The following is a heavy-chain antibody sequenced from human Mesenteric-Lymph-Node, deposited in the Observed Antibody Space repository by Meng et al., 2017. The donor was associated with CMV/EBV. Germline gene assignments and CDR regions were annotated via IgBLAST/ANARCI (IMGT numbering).Heavy chain of an antibody. D-gene: IGHD3-16*01. CDR3: ASEIPAGGRHNNWYDP. CDR1: GGSISSSSYY. J-gene: IGHJ5*02. V-gene: IGHV4-39*06. Sequence: GSLRLSCTVSGGSISSSSYYWGWIRHPPGKGLEWIGTIYYSGGTYYNPSLKSRVTISVDTSKNQFTLRLSSVTAADTAVYYCASEIPAGGRHNNWYDPWGQGTLVTVSS. CDR2: IYYSGGT.